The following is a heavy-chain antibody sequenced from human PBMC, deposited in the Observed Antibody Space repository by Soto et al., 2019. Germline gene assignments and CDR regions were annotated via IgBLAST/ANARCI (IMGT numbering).Heavy chain of an antibody. CDR3: ALRTGNWNPLGD. D-gene: IGHD1-1*01. J-gene: IGHJ4*02. CDR1: GGTTSSYT. V-gene: IGHV1-69*02. CDR2: IVPMIGKV. Sequence: QVQLVQSGAEVEKPGSSVKVSCKVSGGTTSSYTIGWVRQAPGQGLQWMGNIVPMIGKVDYAQTFQDRVTLTADKSTRTVYMELGSLRSEDTAVYFCALRTGNWNPLGDWGQGTLVTVSS.